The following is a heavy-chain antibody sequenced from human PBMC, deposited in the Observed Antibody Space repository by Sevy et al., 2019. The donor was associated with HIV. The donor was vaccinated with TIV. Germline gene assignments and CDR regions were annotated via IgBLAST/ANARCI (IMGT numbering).Heavy chain of an antibody. Sequence: GGSLRLSCAASGFTFSNYAMHWVRQAPGKGLEWVAVISYDGSNKYYADSVKGRFTISRDNSKNTLYLQMNSLRAEDTAVYYCASPGGYSGYDPFDYWGQGTLVTVSS. J-gene: IGHJ4*02. CDR2: ISYDGSNK. CDR3: ASPGGYSGYDPFDY. D-gene: IGHD5-12*01. CDR1: GFTFSNYA. V-gene: IGHV3-30-3*01.